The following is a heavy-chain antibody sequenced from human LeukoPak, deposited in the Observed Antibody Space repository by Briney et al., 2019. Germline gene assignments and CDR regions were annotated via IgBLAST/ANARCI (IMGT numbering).Heavy chain of an antibody. CDR2: IYYSGST. CDR1: GGSNSSSSYY. J-gene: IGHJ3*02. CDR3: ARGVGPDSSGYREYSGAFDI. D-gene: IGHD3-22*01. V-gene: IGHV4-39*01. Sequence: PSETLSLTCTVSGGSNSSSSYYWGWIRQPPGKGLEWIGSIYYSGSTYYNPSLKSRVTISVDTSKNQFSLKLSSVTAADTAVYYCARGVGPDSSGYREYSGAFDIWGQGTMVTVSS.